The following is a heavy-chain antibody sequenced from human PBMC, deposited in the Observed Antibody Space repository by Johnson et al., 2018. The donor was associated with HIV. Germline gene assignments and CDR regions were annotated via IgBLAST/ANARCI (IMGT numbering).Heavy chain of an antibody. J-gene: IGHJ3*02. Sequence: VQLVESGGGVVRPGGSLRLSCAASGFTFDDYGMSWVRQAPGKGLEWVSDINWNGGRTGYADSVKGRFTISRDKAKNSLYLQMNSLRAEDTAVYYCAKVNRMEQWLAGGGAFDIWGQGTMVTVSS. CDR3: AKVNRMEQWLAGGGAFDI. D-gene: IGHD6-19*01. CDR1: GFTFDDYG. CDR2: INWNGGRT. V-gene: IGHV3-20*04.